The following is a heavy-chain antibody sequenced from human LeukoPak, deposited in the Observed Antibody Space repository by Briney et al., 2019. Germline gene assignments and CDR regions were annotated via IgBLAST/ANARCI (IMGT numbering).Heavy chain of an antibody. V-gene: IGHV3-15*01. J-gene: IGHJ4*02. Sequence: GGSLRLSCVVSGFTFTNAWMSWVRQAPGKGLEWVGRIKSKTDGGTTDYAAPVKGRFTISRDDSKTTLYLQLNSLKTEDTAVYYCTTDPHLSCSGYDYVAYWGQGILVTVSS. CDR3: TTDPHLSCSGYDYVAY. D-gene: IGHD5-12*01. CDR2: IKSKTDGGTT. CDR1: GFTFTNAW.